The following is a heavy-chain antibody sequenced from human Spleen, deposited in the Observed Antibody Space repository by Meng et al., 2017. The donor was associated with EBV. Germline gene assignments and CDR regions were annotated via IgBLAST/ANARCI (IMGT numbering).Heavy chain of an antibody. Sequence: QEQSQESAPELLKPSQTLALTGAGSGGSISSGGHFWTWIRQPPGKGLEWIGYIYYSGSTNYNPSLKSRFTISVDTSKNQFSLKLSSVTAADTAVYYCARGGSSERNFDYWGQGTLVTVSS. CDR3: ARGGSSERNFDY. CDR2: IYYSGST. V-gene: IGHV4-31*11. J-gene: IGHJ4*02. CDR1: GGSISSGGHF. D-gene: IGHD6-25*01.